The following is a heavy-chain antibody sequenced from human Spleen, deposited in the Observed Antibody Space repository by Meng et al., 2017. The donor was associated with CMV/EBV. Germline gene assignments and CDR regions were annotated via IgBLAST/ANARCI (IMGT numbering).Heavy chain of an antibody. CDR2: IYYSGST. Sequence: SGGYYGSWIRQYPGKGLEWIGYIYYSGSTYYNPSLKRRVTISVDTSKNQFSLKLSSVTAADTAVYYCARVFYYDSSGYYGAEYFQHWGQGTLVTVSS. V-gene: IGHV4-31*02. CDR3: ARVFYYDSSGYYGAEYFQH. D-gene: IGHD3-22*01. CDR1: SGGYY. J-gene: IGHJ1*01.